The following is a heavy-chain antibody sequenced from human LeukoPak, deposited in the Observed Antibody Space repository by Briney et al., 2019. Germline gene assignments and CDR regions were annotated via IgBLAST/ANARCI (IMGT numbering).Heavy chain of an antibody. CDR2: ISSISGTI. Sequence: GGSLRLSCAASGFTFSSYSMNWVRQAPGKGLEWVSYISSISGTINYADSVKGRFTISGDNARNSLFLQMNSLRAEDTAVYYCARGDYYMDVWGKGTTVTVSS. V-gene: IGHV3-48*01. CDR1: GFTFSSYS. CDR3: ARGDYYMDV. J-gene: IGHJ6*03.